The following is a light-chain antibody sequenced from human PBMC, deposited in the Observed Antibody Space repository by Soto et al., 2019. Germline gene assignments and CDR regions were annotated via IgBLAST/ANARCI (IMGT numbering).Light chain of an antibody. J-gene: IGLJ2*01. CDR3: AAWDDSLNVVV. Sequence: QSVLTQPPSASGTPGQRVTISCSGSGSNIGSITVNWYQKFPGTAPKLLIYSNDQRPSGVPDRFSGSKSGTSGSLAISGLQSEDEADYYCAAWDDSLNVVVFGGGTKLTVL. CDR1: GSNIGSIT. CDR2: SND. V-gene: IGLV1-44*01.